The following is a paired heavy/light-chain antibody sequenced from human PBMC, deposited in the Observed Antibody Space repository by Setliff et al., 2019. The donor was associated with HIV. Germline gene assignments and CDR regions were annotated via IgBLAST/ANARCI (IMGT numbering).Heavy chain of an antibody. J-gene: IGHJ6*03. D-gene: IGHD6-19*01. CDR3: ARDPQGSSGWFYYYYYMDV. V-gene: IGHV3-30-3*01. Sequence: QVQLVESGGGVVQPGRSLRLSCAASGFTFSSYAMHWVRQAPGKGLEWVAVISYDGSNKYYADSVKGRFTISRDNSKNTLYLQMNSLRAEDTAVYYCARDPQGSSGWFYYYYYMDVWGKGTTVTVSS. CDR1: GFTFSSYA. CDR2: ISYDGSNK.
Light chain of an antibody. CDR3: QQYGSSLLFT. V-gene: IGKV3-20*01. Sequence: EIVLTQSPGTLSLSPGERATLSCRASQSVSSSYLAWYQQKPGQAPRLLIYGASSRATGIPDRFSGSGSGTDFTLTISRLEPEDFAVYYCQQYGSSLLFTFGGGTKVEIK. J-gene: IGKJ4*01. CDR1: QSVSSSY. CDR2: GAS.